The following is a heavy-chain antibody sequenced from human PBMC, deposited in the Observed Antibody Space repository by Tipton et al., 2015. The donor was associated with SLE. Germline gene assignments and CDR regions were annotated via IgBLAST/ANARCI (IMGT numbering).Heavy chain of an antibody. J-gene: IGHJ4*02. CDR3: ARGTLAATSRFAY. V-gene: IGHV5-51*01. Sequence: QSGPEVKKPGESLKISCKGSGYSFTSYWIGWVRQMPGKGLEWMGIIFPGDSDTRYSPSFEGHVIISADKSSSTAHLQWSSLKTSDTAMYYCARGTLAATSRFAYWGQGTLVTVSS. CDR2: IFPGDSDT. D-gene: IGHD5-12*01. CDR1: GYSFTSYW.